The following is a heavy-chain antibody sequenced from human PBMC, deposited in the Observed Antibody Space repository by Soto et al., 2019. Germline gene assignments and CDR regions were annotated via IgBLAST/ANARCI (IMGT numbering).Heavy chain of an antibody. V-gene: IGHV4-59*08. CDR1: GGAISGHF. J-gene: IGHJ6*03. Sequence: SETLSLTCLVSGGAISGHFWSWIRQPPGGGLEWVGYIYKTGNSGNTNSNPSLKSRVTISVDTSKNQFSLKLSSVTAADTAVYYCARHGDYGDPRRGYYYYMDVWGKGTTVTV. CDR3: ARHGDYGDPRRGYYYYMDV. D-gene: IGHD4-17*01. CDR2: IYKTGNSGNT.